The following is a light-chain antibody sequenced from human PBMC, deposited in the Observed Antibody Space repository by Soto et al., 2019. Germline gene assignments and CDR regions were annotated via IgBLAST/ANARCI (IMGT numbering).Light chain of an antibody. Sequence: QSALTQPSSASGSPGQSVTISCTGTISDIGTYYYVSWYQKHPGKAPKLIIYEVSERPSGVPDRFSGSKSGNTASLTVSGLQAGDEADYYCSSYAGTKTLIFGGGTKLTVL. CDR3: SSYAGTKTLI. CDR1: ISDIGTYYY. V-gene: IGLV2-8*01. CDR2: EVS. J-gene: IGLJ2*01.